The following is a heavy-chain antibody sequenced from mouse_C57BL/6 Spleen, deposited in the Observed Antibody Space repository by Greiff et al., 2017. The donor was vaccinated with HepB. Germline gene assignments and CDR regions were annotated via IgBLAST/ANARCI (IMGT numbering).Heavy chain of an antibody. V-gene: IGHV1-82*01. Sequence: QVQLQQSGPELVKPGASVKISCKASGYAFSSSWMNWVKQRPGKGLEWIGRIYPGDGDTNYNGKFNGKATLTAAKSSSTAYMQLSSLTSEDSAVYFCAKGYGSSPFDYWGQGTTRTVS. J-gene: IGHJ2*01. D-gene: IGHD1-1*01. CDR3: AKGYGSSPFDY. CDR2: IYPGDGDT. CDR1: GYAFSSSW.